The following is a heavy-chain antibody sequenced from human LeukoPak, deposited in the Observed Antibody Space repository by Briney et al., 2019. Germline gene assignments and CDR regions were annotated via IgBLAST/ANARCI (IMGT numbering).Heavy chain of an antibody. J-gene: IGHJ5*02. CDR3: ARDSGTTGKVNFDP. D-gene: IGHD3-10*01. V-gene: IGHV1-2*02. CDR1: GYTFTGYY. CDR2: INPNSGGT. Sequence: GASVKVSCKASGYTFTGYYMHWVRQAPGQGLEWMGWINPNSGGTNYAQKFQGRVTMTRDTSISTAYMELSRLRSDDTAVYYCARDSGTTGKVNFDPWGQGTLVTVSS.